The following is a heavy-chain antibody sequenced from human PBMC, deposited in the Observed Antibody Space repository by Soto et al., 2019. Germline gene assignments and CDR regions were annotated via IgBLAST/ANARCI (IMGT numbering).Heavy chain of an antibody. D-gene: IGHD3-10*01. CDR3: ARENGLHYYGSGRSNWFDP. J-gene: IGHJ5*02. CDR2: ISSSSSYT. Sequence: GGSLRLSCAASGFTFSDYYMSWIRQAPGKGLEWVSYISSSSSYTNYADSVKGRFTISRDNAKNSLYLQMNSLRAEDTAVYYCARENGLHYYGSGRSNWFDPWGQGTLVTVSS. V-gene: IGHV3-11*06. CDR1: GFTFSDYY.